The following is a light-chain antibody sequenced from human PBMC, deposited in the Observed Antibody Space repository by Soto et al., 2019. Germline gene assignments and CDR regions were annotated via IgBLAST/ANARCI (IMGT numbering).Light chain of an antibody. CDR2: EVS. CDR1: SSDIGAYIY. V-gene: IGLV2-8*01. J-gene: IGLJ1*01. Sequence: QSVLTQPPSASRSPGQSVTISCPGTSSDIGAYIYVSWYQQHPGKAPKLMISEVSRRPSGVPERFSGSKSGNTASLTVSGLQADDEAHYYCSSYAGSNNFVFGTGTKVTVL. CDR3: SSYAGSNNFV.